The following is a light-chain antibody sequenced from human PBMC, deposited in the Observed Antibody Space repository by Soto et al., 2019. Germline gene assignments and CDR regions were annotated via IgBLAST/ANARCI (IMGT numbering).Light chain of an antibody. V-gene: IGLV2-18*01. Sequence: QSVLTQPPSVSGSPGQSVTISCTGTSSDVGSYNRVSWYQQPPGTAPKLMIFEVSNRPSGVPDRFSGSKSGNTASLSISGLQAEDEADYYCSLSTSSSTFVFGTGTKVTVL. CDR1: SSDVGSYNR. CDR3: SLSTSSSTFV. J-gene: IGLJ1*01. CDR2: EVS.